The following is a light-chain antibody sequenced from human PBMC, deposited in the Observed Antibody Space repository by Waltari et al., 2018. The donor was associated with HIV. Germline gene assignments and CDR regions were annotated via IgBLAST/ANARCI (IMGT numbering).Light chain of an antibody. J-gene: IGLJ1*01. Sequence: QSALTQPASVSGSPGQSITISCTGTSSDVGGYNYVSWYQQHPGKAPKLMIYEVSNRPSGVSNRFSGSKSGNTASRTIAGLQAEYEADYYCSSYASSSTPYVFGTGTKVTVL. CDR2: EVS. V-gene: IGLV2-14*01. CDR1: SSDVGGYNY. CDR3: SSYASSSTPYV.